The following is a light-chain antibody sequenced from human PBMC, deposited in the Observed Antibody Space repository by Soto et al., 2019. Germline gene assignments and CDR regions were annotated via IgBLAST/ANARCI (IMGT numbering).Light chain of an antibody. CDR3: QQYNSYSYT. J-gene: IGKJ2*01. V-gene: IGKV1-5*01. CDR1: QSISSW. CDR2: DAS. Sequence: VTITCRASQSISSWLAWYQQKPGKAPKVLIYDASSLESGVPSRFSGSGSGTEFTLTISSLQPDDFATYYCQQYNSYSYTFGQGTKVDIK.